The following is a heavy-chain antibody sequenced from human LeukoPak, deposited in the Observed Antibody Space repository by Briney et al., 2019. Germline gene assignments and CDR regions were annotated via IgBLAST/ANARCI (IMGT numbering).Heavy chain of an antibody. D-gene: IGHD3-22*01. Sequence: SQTLSLTCTVSGGSISSGSYYWSWIRQPAGKGLEWIGRIYTSGSTNYNPSLKSRVTISVDTSKNQFSLKLSSVTAADTAVYYCARDRNYYDSSGYSDYWGQGTLVTVSS. J-gene: IGHJ4*02. V-gene: IGHV4-61*02. CDR3: ARDRNYYDSSGYSDY. CDR1: GGSISSGSYY. CDR2: IYTSGST.